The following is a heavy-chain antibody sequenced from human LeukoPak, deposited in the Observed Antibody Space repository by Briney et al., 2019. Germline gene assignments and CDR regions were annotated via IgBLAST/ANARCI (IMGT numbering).Heavy chain of an antibody. CDR3: ARYRLESFRFKNYYYGVDV. V-gene: IGHV3-33*01. CDR2: IWYDGSNK. Sequence: GGSLRLSCAASGFTFSSYGMHWVRQAPGKGLEWVAVIWYDGSNKYYADSVKGRFTISRDNSKNTLYLQMNSLRAEDTAVYYCARYRLESFRFKNYYYGVDVWGQGTTVTVSS. CDR1: GFTFSSYG. J-gene: IGHJ6*02. D-gene: IGHD3-3*01.